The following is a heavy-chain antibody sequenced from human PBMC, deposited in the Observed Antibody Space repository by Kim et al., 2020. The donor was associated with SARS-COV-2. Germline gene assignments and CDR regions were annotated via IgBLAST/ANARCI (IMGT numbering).Heavy chain of an antibody. CDR2: IDGGSPTT. CDR3: AKPYCTSVACSPDY. Sequence: GGSLRLSCSASGFTFSSYAMVWVRQAPGKGLEWVSTIDGGSPTTYYADSVKGRFTISRDNSKNTLYLQMNSLRAEDTAVYYCAKPYCTSVACSPDYWGRGTLVTVSS. J-gene: IGHJ4*02. CDR1: GFTFSSYA. V-gene: IGHV3-23*01. D-gene: IGHD2-8*02.